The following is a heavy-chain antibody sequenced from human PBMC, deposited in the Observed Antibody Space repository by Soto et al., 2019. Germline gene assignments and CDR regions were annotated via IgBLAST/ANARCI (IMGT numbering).Heavy chain of an antibody. CDR2: IYHSGST. J-gene: IGHJ6*02. Sequence: QVQLQESGPGLVKPSETLSLTCTVSGGSISSYYWSWIRQPPGKGLEWIGYIYHSGSTNYNPSLKSRVTISVDTSTNQCSLKLSSVTAADTAVYYCARGDPLLWFGEKVYYGMDVWGQGTTVTVSS. V-gene: IGHV4-59*01. CDR1: GGSISSYY. D-gene: IGHD3-10*01. CDR3: ARGDPLLWFGEKVYYGMDV.